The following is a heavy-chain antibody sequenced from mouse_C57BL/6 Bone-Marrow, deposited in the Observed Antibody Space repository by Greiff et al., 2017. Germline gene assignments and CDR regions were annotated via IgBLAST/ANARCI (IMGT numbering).Heavy chain of an antibody. CDR1: GYSFTDYN. CDR2: INPNYGTT. CDR3: ARGYDYDYAMDY. Sequence: EVQLQQSGPELVKPGASVKISCKASGYSFTDYNMNWVKQSTGKSLEWIGVINPNYGTTSYNEKFKGKATLTVDQSSSTAYMQLNSLTSEDSAVCYCARGYDYDYAMDYWGQGTSVTVSS. D-gene: IGHD2-4*01. V-gene: IGHV1-39*01. J-gene: IGHJ4*01.